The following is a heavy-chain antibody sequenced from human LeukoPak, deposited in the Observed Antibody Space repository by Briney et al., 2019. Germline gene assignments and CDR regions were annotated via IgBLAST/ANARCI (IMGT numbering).Heavy chain of an antibody. CDR3: AREGRDGYNLNDY. CDR1: GGTFSSYA. CDR2: IIPIFGTA. J-gene: IGHJ4*02. V-gene: IGHV1-69*05. Sequence: SVKVSCKASGGTFSSYAISWVRQAPGQGLEWMGGIIPIFGTANYAQKFQGRVTITTDESTSTAYIELSSLRSEDTAVYYCAREGRDGYNLNDYWGQGTLVTVSS. D-gene: IGHD5-24*01.